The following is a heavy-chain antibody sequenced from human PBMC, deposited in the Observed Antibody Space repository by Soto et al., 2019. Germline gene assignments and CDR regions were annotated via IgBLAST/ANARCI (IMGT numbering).Heavy chain of an antibody. Sequence: ASVKVSCKASGYTFTSYGISWVRQAPGQGLEWMGWISAYNGNTNYAQKLQGRVTMTTDTSTSTAYMELSSLRSEDTAVYYCARVYSDPRLYYYYYYMDVWGKGTTVTSP. D-gene: IGHD6-13*01. CDR1: GYTFTSYG. CDR3: ARVYSDPRLYYYYYYMDV. CDR2: ISAYNGNT. V-gene: IGHV1-18*01. J-gene: IGHJ6*03.